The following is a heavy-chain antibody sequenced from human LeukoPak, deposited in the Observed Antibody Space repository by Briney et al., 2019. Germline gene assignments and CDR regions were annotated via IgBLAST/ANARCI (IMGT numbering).Heavy chain of an antibody. V-gene: IGHV3-48*04. CDR2: ISGSSSGI. CDR1: GFTFSSYS. Sequence: EPGGSLRLSCAASGFTFSSYSMNWVRQAPGKGLEWISYISGSSSGIYYADSVRGRFTISRDNAKNSLYLQMNSLRAEDTAVYYCAELGITMIGGVWGKGTTATISS. J-gene: IGHJ6*04. CDR3: AELGITMIGGV. D-gene: IGHD3-10*02.